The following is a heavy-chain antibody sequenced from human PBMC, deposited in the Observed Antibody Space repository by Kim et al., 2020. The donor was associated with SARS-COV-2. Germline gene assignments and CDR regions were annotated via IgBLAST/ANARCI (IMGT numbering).Heavy chain of an antibody. V-gene: IGHV1-69*13. CDR3: ARAANYYDSSGYPYYYGMDV. J-gene: IGHJ6*02. CDR2: IIPIFGTA. Sequence: SVKVSCKASGGTFSSYAISWVRQAPGQGLEWMGGIIPIFGTANYAQKFQGRVTITADESTSTAFMELSSLRSEDTAVYYCARAANYYDSSGYPYYYGMDVWGQGTTVTVSS. D-gene: IGHD3-22*01. CDR1: GGTFSSYA.